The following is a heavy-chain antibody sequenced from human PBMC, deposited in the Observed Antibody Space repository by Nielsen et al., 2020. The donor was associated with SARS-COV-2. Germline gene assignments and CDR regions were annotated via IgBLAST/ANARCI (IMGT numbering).Heavy chain of an antibody. J-gene: IGHJ5*02. CDR2: ISWNSGSI. CDR3: ARDITDSGYDNWFDP. CDR1: GFTFDDYA. Sequence: GGSLRLSCAASGFTFDDYAMHWVRQAPGKGLEWVSGISWNSGSIGYADSVKGRFTISRDNAKNSLYLQMNSLRAEDTALYHCARDITDSGYDNWFDPWGQGTLVTVSS. D-gene: IGHD5-12*01. V-gene: IGHV3-9*01.